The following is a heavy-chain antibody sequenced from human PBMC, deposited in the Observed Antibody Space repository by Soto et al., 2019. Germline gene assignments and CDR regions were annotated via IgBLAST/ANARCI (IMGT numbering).Heavy chain of an antibody. CDR3: ARDTGSGPRVEPGTFED. J-gene: IGHJ4*01. V-gene: IGHV1-3*01. CDR2: INADNGGS. Sequence: QVQLVQSGAEVKKPGASVKVSCNPSGYAFTSYTMNWVRQAPGQGLEWMGWINADNGGSKYSQKFQGRVTITRDTSASIVYMELSSLRSEDTAVYYCARDTGSGPRVEPGTFEDWGHGTLVTVAS. D-gene: IGHD1-26*01. CDR1: GYAFTSYT.